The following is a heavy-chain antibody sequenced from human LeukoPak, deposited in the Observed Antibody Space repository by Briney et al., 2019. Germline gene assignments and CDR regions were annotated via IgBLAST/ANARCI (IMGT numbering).Heavy chain of an antibody. CDR3: ARVDRYYFYLDV. Sequence: SVKVSCKASGGTFSSYAISWVRQAPGQGLEWMGGIIPIFGTANYAQKFQGRVTITTDESTSTAYMELSSLRSEDTAIYYCARVDRYYFYLDVWGKGTTVTVSS. CDR1: GGTFSSYA. J-gene: IGHJ6*03. CDR2: IIPIFGTA. V-gene: IGHV1-69*05.